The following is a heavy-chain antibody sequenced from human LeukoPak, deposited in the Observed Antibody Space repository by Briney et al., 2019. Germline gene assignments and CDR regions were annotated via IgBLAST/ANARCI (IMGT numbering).Heavy chain of an antibody. CDR1: GFTFSSYA. CDR2: ISSSSSTI. Sequence: GSLRLSCAAPGFTFSSYAMNWVRQAPGKGLEWVSYISSSSSTIYYADSVKGRFTISRDNAKNSLYLQMNSLRDEDTAVYYCARDPGKHHYDFWSGYWDYWGQGTLVTVSS. J-gene: IGHJ4*02. D-gene: IGHD3-3*01. V-gene: IGHV3-48*02. CDR3: ARDPGKHHYDFWSGYWDY.